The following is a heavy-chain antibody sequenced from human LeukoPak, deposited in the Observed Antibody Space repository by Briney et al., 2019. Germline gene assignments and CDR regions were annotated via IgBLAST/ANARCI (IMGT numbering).Heavy chain of an antibody. CDR2: INHSGST. Sequence: SETLSLTCAVYGGSFSGYYWSWIRQPPGKGLEWIGEINHSGSTNYNPSLKSRVTISVDTSKNQFSLKLSSVTAADTAVYYCARVRSVTMIVVVILGYYFDYRGQGTLVTVSS. CDR3: ARVRSVTMIVVVILGYYFDY. J-gene: IGHJ4*02. D-gene: IGHD3-22*01. CDR1: GGSFSGYY. V-gene: IGHV4-34*01.